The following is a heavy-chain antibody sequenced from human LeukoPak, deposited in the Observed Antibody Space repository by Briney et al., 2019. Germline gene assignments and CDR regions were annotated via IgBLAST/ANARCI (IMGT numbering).Heavy chain of an antibody. CDR1: GFTFSSYA. CDR2: ISGSGGST. Sequence: PGGSLRLSCAASGFTFSSYAMSWVRQAPGKGLEWVSAISGSGGSTYYADSVKGRFTISRDNSKNTLYLQMNSLRAEDTAVYYCAKGEADCSSTSCPLYYFDYWGQGTLVTVSS. J-gene: IGHJ4*02. V-gene: IGHV3-23*01. CDR3: AKGEADCSSTSCPLYYFDY. D-gene: IGHD2-2*01.